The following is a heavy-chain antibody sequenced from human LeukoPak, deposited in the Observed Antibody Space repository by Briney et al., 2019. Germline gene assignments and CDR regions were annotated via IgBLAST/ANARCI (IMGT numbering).Heavy chain of an antibody. Sequence: PSETLSLTCAVYGGSFSGYYWSWIRQPPGKGLEWIGEINHSGSTNYNPSLKSRVTISVDTSKNQFSLKLSSVTAADTAVYYCARGSTSWSISFGYWGQGTLVTVSS. D-gene: IGHD2-2*01. V-gene: IGHV4-34*01. J-gene: IGHJ4*02. CDR2: INHSGST. CDR3: ARGSTSWSISFGY. CDR1: GGSFSGYY.